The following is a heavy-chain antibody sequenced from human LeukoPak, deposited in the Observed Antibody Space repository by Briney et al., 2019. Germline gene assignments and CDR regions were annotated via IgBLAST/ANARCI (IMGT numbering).Heavy chain of an antibody. Sequence: SVKVSCKASGGTFSSYAISWVRQAPGQGLEWMGGVIPIFGTANYAQKFQGRVTITADESTSTAYMELSSLRSEDTAVYYCARSVKVGATIGPFDYWGQGTLVTVSS. D-gene: IGHD1-26*01. CDR1: GGTFSSYA. CDR3: ARSVKVGATIGPFDY. CDR2: VIPIFGTA. V-gene: IGHV1-69*13. J-gene: IGHJ4*02.